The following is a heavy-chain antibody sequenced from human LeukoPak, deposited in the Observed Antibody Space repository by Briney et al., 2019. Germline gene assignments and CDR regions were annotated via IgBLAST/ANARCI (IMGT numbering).Heavy chain of an antibody. V-gene: IGHV1-69*05. CDR1: GGTFSSYA. J-gene: IGHJ4*02. D-gene: IGHD1-26*01. Sequence: SVKVSCKASGGTFSSYAISWARQAPGQGLEWMGRIIPIFGTANYAQKFQGRVTITTDESTSTAYMELSSLRSEDTAVYYCAREGMVAQNYFDYWGQGTLVTVSS. CDR3: AREGMVAQNYFDY. CDR2: IIPIFGTA.